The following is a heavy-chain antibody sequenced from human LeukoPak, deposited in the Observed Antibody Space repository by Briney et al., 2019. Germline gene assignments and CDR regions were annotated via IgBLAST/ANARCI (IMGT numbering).Heavy chain of an antibody. D-gene: IGHD3-22*01. CDR2: IYTSGST. J-gene: IGHJ4*02. CDR3: ARGNNYYDSSDHLDY. Sequence: PSETLSLTCTVSGGSISSGSYYWSWIRQPAGKGLEWIGRIYTSGSTNYNPSHKSRVTISVDTSKNQFSLKLSSVTAADTAVYYCARGNNYYDSSDHLDYWGQGTLVTVSS. V-gene: IGHV4-61*02. CDR1: GGSISSGSYY.